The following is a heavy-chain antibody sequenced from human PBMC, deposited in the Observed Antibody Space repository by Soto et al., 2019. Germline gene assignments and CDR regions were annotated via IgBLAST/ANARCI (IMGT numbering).Heavy chain of an antibody. CDR2: IIPILGIA. D-gene: IGHD3-3*01. CDR3: ARDRDGENAFDI. J-gene: IGHJ3*02. V-gene: IGHV1-69*08. Sequence: QVQLVQSGAEVKKPGSSVKVSCKASGGTFSSYTISWVRQAPGQGLEWMGRIIPILGIANYAQKFQGRVTITADKSTSTAYMELSSLRSEDTAVYYCARDRDGENAFDIWGQGTMVTVSS. CDR1: GGTFSSYT.